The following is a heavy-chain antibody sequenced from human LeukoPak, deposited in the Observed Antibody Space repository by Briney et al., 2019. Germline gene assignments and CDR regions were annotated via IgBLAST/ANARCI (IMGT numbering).Heavy chain of an antibody. CDR2: ISGSGGGT. CDR1: GFTFSSYA. V-gene: IGHV3-23*01. J-gene: IGHJ5*02. CDR3: AKDERYYGSGSPLGFDP. Sequence: GGSLRLSCAASGFTFSSYAMSWVRQAPGKGLEWVSAISGSGGGTYYADSVKGRFTISRDNSKNTLYLKMNSLRAEDTAVYYCAKDERYYGSGSPLGFDPWGQGTLVTVSS. D-gene: IGHD3-10*01.